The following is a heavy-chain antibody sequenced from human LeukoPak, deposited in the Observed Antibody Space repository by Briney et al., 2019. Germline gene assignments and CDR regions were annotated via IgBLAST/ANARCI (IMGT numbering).Heavy chain of an antibody. V-gene: IGHV3-48*04. CDR1: GFTFSSYG. CDR2: ISSSSSTI. J-gene: IGHJ6*03. CDR3: VKDKDGYYYYMDV. D-gene: IGHD4-17*01. Sequence: GGSLRLSCAASGFTFSSYGMTWVRQAPGKGLEWVSYISSSSSTIYYADSVKGRFTISRDNANNSLYLQMTSLRPEDTALYYCVKDKDGYYYYMDVWGKGTTVTISS.